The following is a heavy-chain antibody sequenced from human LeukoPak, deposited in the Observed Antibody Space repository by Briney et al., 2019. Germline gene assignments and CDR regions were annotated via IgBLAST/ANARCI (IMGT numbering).Heavy chain of an antibody. CDR1: GFTFSSYS. D-gene: IGHD1-26*01. CDR3: ARAGSGSYADWYFDL. J-gene: IGHJ2*01. CDR2: ISSSSSYI. V-gene: IGHV3-21*01. Sequence: GGSLRLSCAASGFTFSSYSMNWVRQAPGKGLEWVSSISSSSSYIYYADSVKGRFTISRDNAQNSLYLQMNSLRAEDTAVYYCARAGSGSYADWYFDLWGRGTLVTVSS.